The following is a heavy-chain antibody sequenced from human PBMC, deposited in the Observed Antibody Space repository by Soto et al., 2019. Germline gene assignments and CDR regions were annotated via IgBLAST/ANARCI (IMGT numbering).Heavy chain of an antibody. CDR1: GGTFSSYA. D-gene: IGHD2-2*03. J-gene: IGHJ6*02. CDR3: ARVDIVVVPAARSYYYYGMDV. V-gene: IGHV1-69*01. Sequence: QVQLVQSGAEVQKPGSSVKVSCKASGGTFSSYAISWVRQAPGQGLEWMGGIIPIFGTANYAQKFQGRVTITADESTSTAYMELSSLRSEDTAVYYCARVDIVVVPAARSYYYYGMDVWGQGTTVTVSS. CDR2: IIPIFGTA.